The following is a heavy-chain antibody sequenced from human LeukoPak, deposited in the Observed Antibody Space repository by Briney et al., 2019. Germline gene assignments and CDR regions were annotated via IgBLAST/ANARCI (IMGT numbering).Heavy chain of an antibody. CDR3: ANSPFWSGYSPRDY. CDR1: GFTFSSYE. J-gene: IGHJ4*02. Sequence: PGVSLRLSCAASGFTFSSYEMNWVRQAPGQGLEWVSYISSSGSTIYYADSVKGRFTISRDNAKNSLYLQMNSLRAEDTAVYYCANSPFWSGYSPRDYWGQGTLVTVSS. CDR2: ISSSGSTI. V-gene: IGHV3-48*03. D-gene: IGHD3-3*01.